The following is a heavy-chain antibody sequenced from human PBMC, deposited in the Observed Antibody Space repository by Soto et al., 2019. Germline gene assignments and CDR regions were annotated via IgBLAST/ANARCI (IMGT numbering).Heavy chain of an antibody. V-gene: IGHV5-10-1*01. CDR2: IDPSDSYT. CDR3: ARQTYYYDSSGYWRRDWFDP. CDR1: GYSFTSYW. J-gene: IGHJ5*02. D-gene: IGHD3-22*01. Sequence: GESLKISCKGSGYSFTSYWISWVRQMPGKGLEWMGRIDPSDSYTNYSPSFQGHVTISADKSISTAYLQWSSLKASDTAMYYCARQTYYYDSSGYWRRDWFDPWGQGTLVTVSS.